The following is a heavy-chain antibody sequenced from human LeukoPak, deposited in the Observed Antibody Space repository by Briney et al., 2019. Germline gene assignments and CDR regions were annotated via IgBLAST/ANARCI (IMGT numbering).Heavy chain of an antibody. J-gene: IGHJ3*02. D-gene: IGHD3-10*01. CDR2: INPSGGST. CDR3: ATSMGEAPGSYYQDAFDI. CDR1: GYTFTSYY. V-gene: IGHV1-46*01. Sequence: GASVKLSCKASGYTFTSYYIHWVRQAPGQGLEWMGIINPSGGSTSYAQKFQGRVTMTRDMSTSTVYMELSSLRSEDTAVYYCATSMGEAPGSYYQDAFDIWGQGTMVTVSS.